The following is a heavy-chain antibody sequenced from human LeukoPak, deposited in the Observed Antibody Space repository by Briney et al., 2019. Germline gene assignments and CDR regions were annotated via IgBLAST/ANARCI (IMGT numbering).Heavy chain of an antibody. D-gene: IGHD1-26*01. CDR3: ARESGGSYNFDY. Sequence: SVKVSCKASGYTFTGYYMHWVRQAPGQGLEWMGGIIPIFGTANYAQKFQGRVTITADKSTSTAYMELSSLRSEDTAVYYCARESGGSYNFDYWGQGTLVTVSS. V-gene: IGHV1-69*06. J-gene: IGHJ4*02. CDR2: IIPIFGTA. CDR1: GYTFTGYY.